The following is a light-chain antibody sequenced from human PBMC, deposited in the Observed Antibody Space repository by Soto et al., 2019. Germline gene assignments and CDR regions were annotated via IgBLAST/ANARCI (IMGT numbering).Light chain of an antibody. V-gene: IGLV2-11*01. J-gene: IGLJ1*01. CDR3: CSYAGSYTFPYV. CDR1: SSDVGGYNY. CDR2: DVS. Sequence: QSALTNAGSVTGLDRHALTIIYAGTSSDVGGYNYVSWYQQHPGKAPKLMIYDVSKRPSGVPDRFSGSKSGNTASLTISGLQAEDEADYYCCSYAGSYTFPYVFGTGTKVTVL.